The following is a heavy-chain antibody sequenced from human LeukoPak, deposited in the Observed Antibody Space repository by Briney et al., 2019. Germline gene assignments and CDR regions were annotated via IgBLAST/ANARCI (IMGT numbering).Heavy chain of an antibody. D-gene: IGHD3-22*01. Sequence: KSSETLSLTCSVSGGSIRSYYWSWIRQPPGKGLEWIGSIYYNGNTNYNPSLRSRVTISVDTSKNQFSLKVTSVTAADTAVYYCARHETAAYYDSSGYPYFDYWGQGTLVTVSS. V-gene: IGHV4-59*01. J-gene: IGHJ4*02. CDR3: ARHETAAYYDSSGYPYFDY. CDR1: GGSIRSYY. CDR2: IYYNGNT.